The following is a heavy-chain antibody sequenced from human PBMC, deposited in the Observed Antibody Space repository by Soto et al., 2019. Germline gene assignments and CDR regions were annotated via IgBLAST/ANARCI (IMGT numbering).Heavy chain of an antibody. D-gene: IGHD2-15*01. Sequence: SETLSLTCTVSGVSIISGGYYWSWLRQHPGKGLEWIGYIYYSGSTYYNPSLKSRVTISVDTSKNQFSLKLSSVTAADTAVYYCARHRPGSGGSCYDYWGQGTLVTVSS. CDR2: IYYSGST. CDR1: GVSIISGGYY. J-gene: IGHJ4*02. CDR3: ARHRPGSGGSCYDY. V-gene: IGHV4-31*03.